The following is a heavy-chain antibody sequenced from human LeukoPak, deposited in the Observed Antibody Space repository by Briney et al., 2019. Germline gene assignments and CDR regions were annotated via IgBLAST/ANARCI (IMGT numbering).Heavy chain of an antibody. D-gene: IGHD3-22*01. CDR2: MSGRGAGT. CDR1: GFTFSSYA. CDR3: AKGKDTYNYDSSGYYFGGY. J-gene: IGHJ4*02. V-gene: IGHV3-23*01. Sequence: PGGSLRLSCAASGFTFSSYAMSWVRQAPGKGQEWVSAMSGRGAGTYYADSVKGRFTISRDNSKNTLYLQMNSLRAEDTAVYYCAKGKDTYNYDSSGYYFGGYWGQGTLVTVSS.